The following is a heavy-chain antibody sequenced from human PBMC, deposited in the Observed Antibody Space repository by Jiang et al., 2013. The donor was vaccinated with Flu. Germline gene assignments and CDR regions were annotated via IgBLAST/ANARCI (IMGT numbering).Heavy chain of an antibody. D-gene: IGHD5-18*01. CDR2: INPNSGGT. CDR1: GYTFTGYY. V-gene: IGHV1-2*02. Sequence: EVKKPGASVKVSCKASGYTFTGYYMHWVRQAPGQGLEWMGWINPNSGGTNYGQRFQDRVTLTRDTSINTAYMELSGLRSADTAVYYCARDPDTPMPIDFWGQGTLVT. CDR3: ARDPDTPMPIDF. J-gene: IGHJ4*02.